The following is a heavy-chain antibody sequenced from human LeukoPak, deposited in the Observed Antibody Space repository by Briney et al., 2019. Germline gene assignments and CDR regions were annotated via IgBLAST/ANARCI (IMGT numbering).Heavy chain of an antibody. D-gene: IGHD6-13*01. V-gene: IGHV3-20*04. CDR3: ARDHSRQQLSPRGYNWFDL. CDR1: GFTFDDYG. J-gene: IGHJ5*02. CDR2: VNWNGGST. Sequence: RTGGSLRLSCAASGFTFDDYGMSWVRQAPGKGLEWIFGVNWNGGSTGYADSVKGRFTISRDNAKNSLYLQMNSLRAEDTAVYYCARDHSRQQLSPRGYNWFDLWGQGTLVTVSS.